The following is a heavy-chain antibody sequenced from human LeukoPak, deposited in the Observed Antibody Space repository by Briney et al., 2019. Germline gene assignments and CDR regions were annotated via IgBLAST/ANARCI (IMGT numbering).Heavy chain of an antibody. CDR1: RFTFSNYW. V-gene: IGHV3-7*01. D-gene: IGHD5-18*01. CDR3: ARDLNTAMDN. CDR2: IKQDGSEK. J-gene: IGHJ4*02. Sequence: GGSLRLSCVASRFTFSNYWMTWVRQAPGKGLEWVANIKQDGSEKYYVDSVKGRFTISRDNAKNSLYLQMNSLRAEDTAVYYCARDLNTAMDNWGQGTLVTVSS.